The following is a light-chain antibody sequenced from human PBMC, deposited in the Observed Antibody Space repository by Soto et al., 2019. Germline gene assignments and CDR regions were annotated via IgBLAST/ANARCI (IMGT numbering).Light chain of an antibody. V-gene: IGKV1-39*01. CDR1: QTVIIY. CDR3: QQSYSTPPT. Sequence: QTYLSAFLAQKPTISCRSSQTVIIYLNWYQQKPGKAPKLLIYDASSSPSGGPSRFSGSRPGTESPLTLRSLQPEDFATYYWQQSYSTPPTFGQGT. J-gene: IGKJ1*01. CDR2: DAS.